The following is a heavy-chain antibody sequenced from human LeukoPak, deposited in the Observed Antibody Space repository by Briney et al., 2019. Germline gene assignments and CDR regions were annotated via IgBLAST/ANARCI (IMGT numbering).Heavy chain of an antibody. V-gene: IGHV3-23*01. CDR3: ARPITMVRGALDY. CDR1: GFTFSSYA. D-gene: IGHD3-10*01. Sequence: QAGGSLRLSCAASGFTFSSYAMSWVRQAPGKGLEWVLDISGSGGSTDYADSVKGRFTISRDNSKNTLYLQMNSLRAEDTAVYYCARPITMVRGALDYWGQGTLVTVSS. J-gene: IGHJ4*02. CDR2: ISGSGGST.